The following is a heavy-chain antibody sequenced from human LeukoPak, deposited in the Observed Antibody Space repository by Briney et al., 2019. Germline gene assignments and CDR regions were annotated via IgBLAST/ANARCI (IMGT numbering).Heavy chain of an antibody. CDR3: ATQPSNDESSPMAWG. CDR2: FFHTGIT. J-gene: IGHJ4*02. Sequence: SETLSLTCAVSGDSISSTSVYWDWIRQPPGQGLEWIGTFFHTGITYSNPSLRLRVPTSVDTSKNQFSLKLNPVTAADTAVYSCATQPSNDESSPMAWGWGQGTLVTVSS. D-gene: IGHD3-10*01. CDR1: GDSISSTSVY. V-gene: IGHV4-39*01.